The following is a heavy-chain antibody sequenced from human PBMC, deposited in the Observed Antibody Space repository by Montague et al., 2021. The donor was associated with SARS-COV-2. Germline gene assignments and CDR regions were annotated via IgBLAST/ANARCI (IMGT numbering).Heavy chain of an antibody. Sequence: SETLSLTCTVSGGSISSSDYFWGWIRQPPGKGLEWIGSIYFGGNTYYNPSLKRRVTISVDTSTNRFSLKLTSVTAADTAVYYCARDVGKGFSGYETDGGFDDWGQGTPVTVSS. CDR3: ARDVGKGFSGYETDGGFDD. CDR2: IYFGGNT. D-gene: IGHD5-12*01. V-gene: IGHV4-39*07. CDR1: GGSISSSDYF. J-gene: IGHJ4*02.